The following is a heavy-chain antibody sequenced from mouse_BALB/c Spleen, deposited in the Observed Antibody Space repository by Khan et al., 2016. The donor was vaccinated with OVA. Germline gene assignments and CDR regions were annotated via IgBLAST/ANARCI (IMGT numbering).Heavy chain of an antibody. J-gene: IGHJ2*01. CDR1: GYTLTNFR. CDR2: INTLTGEP. Sequence: QIQLVQYGPELRKPGETVKISWETSGYTLTNFRVNWVKKTPGMGLKWMGCINTLTGEPTYADDFKGRFAFSLETSASTAYLQINNLKNEDMAANFSARDGHVESFYFDLWGQGTTLTVSS. CDR3: ARDGHVESFYFDL. D-gene: IGHD3-1*01. V-gene: IGHV9-1*02.